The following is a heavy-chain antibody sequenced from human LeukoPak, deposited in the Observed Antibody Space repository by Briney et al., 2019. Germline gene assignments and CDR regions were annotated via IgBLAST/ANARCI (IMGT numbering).Heavy chain of an antibody. CDR1: GGSISSGGYY. J-gene: IGHJ5*02. D-gene: IGHD2-2*02. Sequence: SETLSLTCTVSGGSISSGGYYWRWIRQHPGKGLEWIGYIYYSGSTYYNPSLKSRVTISVDTSKNQFSLKLGSVTAADTAVYYCARYIVVVPAAIWWFDPWGQGTLVTVSS. CDR3: ARYIVVVPAAIWWFDP. V-gene: IGHV4-31*03. CDR2: IYYSGST.